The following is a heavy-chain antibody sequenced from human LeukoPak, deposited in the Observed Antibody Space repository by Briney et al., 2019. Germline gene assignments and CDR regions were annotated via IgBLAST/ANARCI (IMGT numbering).Heavy chain of an antibody. CDR2: IRSEVYGGTT. V-gene: IGHV3-49*04. CDR1: GFRFGDYA. Sequence: GGSLRLSCTPSGFRFGDYAMTWVRQAPGKGLELVGLIRSEVYGGTTEYGASVKGRFTISRDDSKSIAFLKMNSLKTEDTVVYYCTTNGGSGYLDLWGQETLVTVSS. D-gene: IGHD3-22*01. CDR3: TTNGGSGYLDL. J-gene: IGHJ5*02.